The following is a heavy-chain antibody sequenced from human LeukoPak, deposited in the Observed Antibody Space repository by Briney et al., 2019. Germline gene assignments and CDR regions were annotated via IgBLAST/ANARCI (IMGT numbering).Heavy chain of an antibody. CDR3: ARVEYCNVGNCYFRPGAY. V-gene: IGHV1-8*03. D-gene: IGHD2-15*01. Sequence: GASVKVSCKASGYTFTSYDINWVRQATGQGLEWMGWMNPNSGNTGYAQKFQGRVTITRNTSISTAYMELSSPRSEDTAVYYCARVEYCNVGNCYFRPGAYWGQGTLVTVSS. CDR1: GYTFTSYD. J-gene: IGHJ4*02. CDR2: MNPNSGNT.